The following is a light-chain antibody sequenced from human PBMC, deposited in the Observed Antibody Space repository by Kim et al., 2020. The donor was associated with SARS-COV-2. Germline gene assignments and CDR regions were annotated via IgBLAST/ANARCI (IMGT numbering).Light chain of an antibody. Sequence: EIVMTQSQAALSVSPGERVTLSCRASQSIDTNLAWYQQKVGQAPRLLIYGASTRATDIPARFSGSGSGTEFTLIISSLQSEDFAVYYCQQYSHWPPYTFGQGTKLEI. CDR2: GAS. CDR1: QSIDTN. J-gene: IGKJ2*01. CDR3: QQYSHWPPYT. V-gene: IGKV3-15*01.